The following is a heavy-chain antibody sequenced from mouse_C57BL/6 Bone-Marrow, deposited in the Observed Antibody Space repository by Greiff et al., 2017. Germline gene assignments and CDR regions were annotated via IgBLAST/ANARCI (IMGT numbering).Heavy chain of an antibody. CDR1: GYTFTSYW. CDR3: GRGRAWFAY. Sequence: QVQLQQPGAELVKPGASVKLSCKASGYTFTSYWMHWVKQRPGRGLEWIGRIDPNSGGTKYNEKFKSKATLTVDKPSSTAYIQLSSLTAEDSAGYDCGRGRAWFAYWGQGTLVTVSA. CDR2: IDPNSGGT. J-gene: IGHJ3*01. V-gene: IGHV1-72*01.